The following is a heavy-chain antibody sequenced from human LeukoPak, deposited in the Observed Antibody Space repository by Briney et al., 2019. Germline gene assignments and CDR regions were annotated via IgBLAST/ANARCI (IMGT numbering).Heavy chain of an antibody. V-gene: IGHV4-39*01. CDR2: FYYRGST. Sequence: PSETLSLTCTVSGALISTSSYNWGWIRQPPGKGLEWIGSFYYRGSTYYSPSLKSRVTISVDTSANQVSLKLTSVTAADTAVYYCASHPPAHYDSSGYYSSPRFDPWGQGTLVTVSS. CDR3: ASHPPAHYDSSGYYSSPRFDP. J-gene: IGHJ5*02. CDR1: GALISTSSYN. D-gene: IGHD3-22*01.